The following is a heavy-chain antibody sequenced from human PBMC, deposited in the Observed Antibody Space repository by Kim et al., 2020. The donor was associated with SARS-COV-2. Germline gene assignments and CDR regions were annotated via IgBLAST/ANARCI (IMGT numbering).Heavy chain of an antibody. CDR1: GGSISSSSYY. V-gene: IGHV4-39*01. Sequence: SETLSLTCTVSGGSISSSSYYWGWIRQPPGKGLEWIGSIYYSGSTYYNPSLKSRVTISVDTSKNQFSLKLSSVTAADTAVYYCARLYSSSSAFAVYYVDYWGQGTLVTVSS. CDR2: IYYSGST. D-gene: IGHD6-13*01. J-gene: IGHJ4*02. CDR3: ARLYSSSSAFAVYYVDY.